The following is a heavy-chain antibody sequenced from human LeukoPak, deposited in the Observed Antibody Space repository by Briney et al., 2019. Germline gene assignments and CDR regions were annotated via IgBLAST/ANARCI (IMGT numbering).Heavy chain of an antibody. CDR2: IKQEGTEK. Sequence: GGSLRLSCTASGFTFTTYWMSWVRHPPGKGLEWVANIKQEGTEKYYVDSVKGRFTISRDNAKNALYLQMNSLRVEDTATYYCAKVAHYYYGSESYYFFEHWGQGTPVTASS. CDR3: AKVAHYYYGSESYYFFEH. J-gene: IGHJ4*02. D-gene: IGHD3-10*01. V-gene: IGHV3-7*01. CDR1: GFTFTTYW.